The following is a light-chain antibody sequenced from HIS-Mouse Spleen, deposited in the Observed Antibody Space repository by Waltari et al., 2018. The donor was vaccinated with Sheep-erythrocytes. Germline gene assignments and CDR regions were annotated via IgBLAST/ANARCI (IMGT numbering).Light chain of an antibody. CDR1: SSDVVSYNL. J-gene: IGLJ3*02. CDR3: CSYAGSSTPWV. Sequence: QSALTQPPSASGSPGQSITISCTGTSSDVVSYNLVPWYQQHPGKAPKLMIYEGSKRPSGVSNRFSGSKSGNTASLTISGLQAEDEADYYCCSYAGSSTPWVFGGGTKLTVL. CDR2: EGS. V-gene: IGLV2-23*01.